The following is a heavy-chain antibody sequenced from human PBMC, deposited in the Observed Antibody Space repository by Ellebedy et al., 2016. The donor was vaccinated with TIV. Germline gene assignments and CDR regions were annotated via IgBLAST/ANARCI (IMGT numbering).Heavy chain of an antibody. Sequence: SETLSLTCTVSGYFISDGYYWGCIRQPPGTGLEWIGSGYHSGSTFYNPSLKSRVSISVDTTKNQFSLRLASVTAADTAVYYCARDGTVLVPAADMDVWGKGTTVTVSS. V-gene: IGHV4-38-2*02. J-gene: IGHJ6*03. CDR2: GYHSGST. D-gene: IGHD2-2*01. CDR1: GYFISDGYY. CDR3: ARDGTVLVPAADMDV.